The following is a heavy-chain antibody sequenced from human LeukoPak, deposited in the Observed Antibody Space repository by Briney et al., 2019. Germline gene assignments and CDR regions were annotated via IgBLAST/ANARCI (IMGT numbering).Heavy chain of an antibody. J-gene: IGHJ3*02. CDR3: ARVGTTGRIMAFDI. Sequence: GGALRLSCAASGFTIGPYAMYWVRQGPGRGLEWVSVIKADGSGTFYADSVKGRFTISRDNAKNTLYLQMNSLRAEDTAVYYCARVGTTGRIMAFDIWGQGTMVTVSS. CDR2: IKADGSGT. V-gene: IGHV3-74*01. CDR1: GFTIGPYA. D-gene: IGHD1-1*01.